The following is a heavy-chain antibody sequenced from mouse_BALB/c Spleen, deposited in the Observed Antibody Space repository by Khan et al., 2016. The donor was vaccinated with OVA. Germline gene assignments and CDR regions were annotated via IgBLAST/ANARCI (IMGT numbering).Heavy chain of an antibody. D-gene: IGHD1-2*01. CDR2: FSPGSGDT. J-gene: IGHJ3*01. V-gene: IGHV1-77*01. CDR1: GYTFTDYY. Sequence: QVQLQQSGAELARPGASVKLSCKASGYTFTDYYINWVKQRTGQGLEWIGEFSPGSGDTYYNERFKGKDTLTADKSSSTAYMQLSSLTSEASAVYFCARRNYFGDTFAYWGQGTLVTVSA. CDR3: ARRNYFGDTFAY.